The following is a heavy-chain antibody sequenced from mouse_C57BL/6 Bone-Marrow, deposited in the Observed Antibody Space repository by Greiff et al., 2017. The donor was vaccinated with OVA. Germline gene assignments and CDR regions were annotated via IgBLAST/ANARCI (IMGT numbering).Heavy chain of an antibody. D-gene: IGHD1-1*01. V-gene: IGHV5-4*03. CDR1: GFTFSSYA. J-gene: IGHJ4*01. Sequence: DVMLVESGGGLVKPGGSLKLSCAASGFTFSSYAMSWVRQTPEKRLEWVATISDGGSYTYYPDNVKGRFTISRDNAKNNLYLQMSHLKSEDTAMYYYARITTVVANYAMDYWGQGTSVTVSS. CDR3: ARITTVVANYAMDY. CDR2: ISDGGSYT.